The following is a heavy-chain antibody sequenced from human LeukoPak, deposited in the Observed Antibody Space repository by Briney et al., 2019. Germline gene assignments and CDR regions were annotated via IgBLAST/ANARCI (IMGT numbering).Heavy chain of an antibody. V-gene: IGHV3-48*01. J-gene: IGHJ4*02. CDR3: ATYRQVLLPFES. Sequence: PGGSLRLSCAASGFTFNTYSMNWVRQAPGKGLEWVSYISSISHTIYYTDSVKGRFTISRDNARNSLYLQMNSLRSEDTAIYYCATYRQVLLPFESWGQGTLVTVSS. CDR2: ISSISHTI. D-gene: IGHD2-8*02. CDR1: GFTFNTYS.